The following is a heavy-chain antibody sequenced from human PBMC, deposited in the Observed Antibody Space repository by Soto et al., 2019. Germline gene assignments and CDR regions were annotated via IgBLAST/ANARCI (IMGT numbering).Heavy chain of an antibody. CDR3: ARDKAYYDILSGLNWFDP. V-gene: IGHV1-3*01. J-gene: IGHJ5*02. CDR2: INAGSGNT. Sequence: ASVKVSCKASGYTFTSYAMHWVRQAPGQRLEWMGWINAGSGNTKYSQKFQGRVTITRDTSASTAYMELSSLRSEDTAVYYCARDKAYYDILSGLNWFDPWGQGTLVTVS. D-gene: IGHD3-9*01. CDR1: GYTFTSYA.